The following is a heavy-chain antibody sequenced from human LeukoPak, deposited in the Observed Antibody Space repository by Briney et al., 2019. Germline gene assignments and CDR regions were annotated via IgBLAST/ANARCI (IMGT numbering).Heavy chain of an antibody. D-gene: IGHD4-17*01. Sequence: SETLSLTCTVSGGSISSGSYYWSWIRQPAGKGLEWIGRIYTSGSTNYNPSLKSRVTISVDTSKNQFSLKLSSVTAADTAVYYCAVPYGDYGNVFDYWGQGTLVTVSS. CDR1: GGSISSGSYY. CDR2: IYTSGST. CDR3: AVPYGDYGNVFDY. V-gene: IGHV4-61*02. J-gene: IGHJ4*02.